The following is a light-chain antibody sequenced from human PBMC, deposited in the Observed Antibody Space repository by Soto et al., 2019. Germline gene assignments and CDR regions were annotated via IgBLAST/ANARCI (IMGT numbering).Light chain of an antibody. CDR1: SSDSGAYDY. V-gene: IGLV2-14*03. CDR2: DVS. Sequence: LTQPASVSGSPGQSITISCTGTSSDSGAYDYVSWYQQHPGGVPKLLIYDVSSRPSGVSSRFSGSQSGNTASLTISGLQADDESDYYCSSFADSSARDYVFGGGTKVTVL. CDR3: SSFADSSARDYV. J-gene: IGLJ1*01.